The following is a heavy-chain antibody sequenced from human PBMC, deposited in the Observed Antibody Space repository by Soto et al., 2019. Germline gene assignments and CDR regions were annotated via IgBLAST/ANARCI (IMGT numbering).Heavy chain of an antibody. CDR3: ARGDAGYDFWSGYPPMGQQLGGVDY. V-gene: IGHV7-4-1*01. CDR1: GYTFTSYA. J-gene: IGHJ4*02. D-gene: IGHD3-3*01. Sequence: QVQLVQSGSELKKPGASVKVSCKASGYTFTSYAMNWVRQAPGQGLEWMGWINTNTGNPTYAQGFTGRFVFSLDTSGRTAYLQICSLKAEDTAVYYCARGDAGYDFWSGYPPMGQQLGGVDYWGQGTLVTVSS. CDR2: INTNTGNP.